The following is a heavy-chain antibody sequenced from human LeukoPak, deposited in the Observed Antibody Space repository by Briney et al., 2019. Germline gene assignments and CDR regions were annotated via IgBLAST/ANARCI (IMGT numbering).Heavy chain of an antibody. CDR1: GGSISSYY. CDR3: ASGTAVVTLRGFDY. V-gene: IGHV4-59*12. CDR2: IYYSGST. Sequence: SETLSLTCTVSGGSISSYYWSWIRQPPGKGLEWIGYIYYSGSTNYNPSLKSRVTISVDTSKNQFSLKLSSVTAADTAVYYCASGTAVVTLRGFDYWGQGTLVTVSS. J-gene: IGHJ4*02. D-gene: IGHD4-23*01.